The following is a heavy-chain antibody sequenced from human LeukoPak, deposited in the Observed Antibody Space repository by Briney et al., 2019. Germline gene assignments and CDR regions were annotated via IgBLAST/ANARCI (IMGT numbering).Heavy chain of an antibody. CDR1: GFTFSSYG. J-gene: IGHJ4*02. CDR3: AKVNQGLDY. V-gene: IGHV3-30*18. Sequence: GGSLRLSCAASGFTFSSYGMHWVRQAPGKGLEWVAVISYDGSNKYYADSVKGRFAISRDNSKNTLYLQMNSLRAEDTAVYYCAKVNQGLDYWGQGTLVTVSS. CDR2: ISYDGSNK.